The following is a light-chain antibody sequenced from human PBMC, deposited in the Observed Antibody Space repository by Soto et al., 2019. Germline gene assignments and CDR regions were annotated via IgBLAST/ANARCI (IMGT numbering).Light chain of an antibody. CDR2: WAS. Sequence: DIVMTQSPDSLAVSLGERATINCKSSQSVLYSSNNKNYLAWYQQKPGQPPKLLIYWASTRESGVPDRFSGSGSGTDFTXTXXSXXXEDXXXXXXXQXXXXPPXTFGQGTKLEIK. V-gene: IGKV4-1*01. CDR3: XQXXXXPPXT. CDR1: QSVLYSSNNKNY. J-gene: IGKJ2*01.